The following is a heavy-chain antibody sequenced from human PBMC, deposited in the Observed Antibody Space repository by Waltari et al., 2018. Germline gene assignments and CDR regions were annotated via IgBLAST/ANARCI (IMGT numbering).Heavy chain of an antibody. Sequence: SGSGLVKPSQTLSLTCAVSGYSLTSAGSSWTWIRQSPGKGRVWIGYVYQTGAAYYSPSLRSRVAMSAHTTKNQFSLQLNSVTAAVTAVYFCARGGPSTSRYYFDYWGQGILVTVSS. V-gene: IGHV4-30-2*06. D-gene: IGHD3-16*01. J-gene: IGHJ4*02. CDR1: GYSLTSAGSS. CDR3: ARGGPSTSRYYFDY. CDR2: VYQTGAA.